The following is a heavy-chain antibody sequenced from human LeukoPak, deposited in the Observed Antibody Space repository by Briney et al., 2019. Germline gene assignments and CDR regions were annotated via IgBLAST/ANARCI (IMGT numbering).Heavy chain of an antibody. V-gene: IGHV3-74*01. J-gene: IGHJ3*01. CDR2: SKYDGSTK. D-gene: IGHD2/OR15-2a*01. CDR1: GFSLSGSW. Sequence: GGSLRLSCEASGFSLSGSWMPWVRQAPGKGLMWVSQSKYDGSTKSYAASVRGRFTISRDNAKNTLYLHMDSLRAEDTAVYYCARSDYFHNWGQGTMVVVSA. CDR3: ARSDYFHN.